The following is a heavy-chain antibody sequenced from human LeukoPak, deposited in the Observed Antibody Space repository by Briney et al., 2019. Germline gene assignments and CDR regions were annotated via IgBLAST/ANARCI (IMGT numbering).Heavy chain of an antibody. CDR3: VGDGVRGVIIGSFYYGMDV. CDR2: ISSRGSTI. CDR1: GFTFSDYY. Sequence: GGSLRLSCAASGFTFSDYYMSWIRQAPGKGLERVSYISSRGSTIYYADSVKGRFTISRDNAKNSLYLQMNSLRAEDTAVYYCVGDGVRGVIIGSFYYGMDVWGQGTTVTVSS. D-gene: IGHD3-10*01. J-gene: IGHJ6*02. V-gene: IGHV3-11*04.